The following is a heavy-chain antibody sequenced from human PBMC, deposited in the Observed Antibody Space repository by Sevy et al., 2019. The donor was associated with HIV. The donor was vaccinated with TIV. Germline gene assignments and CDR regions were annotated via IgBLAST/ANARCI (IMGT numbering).Heavy chain of an antibody. CDR1: GFTFSKAW. D-gene: IGHD3-3*01. V-gene: IGHV3-15*01. J-gene: IGHJ4*02. CDR2: IKSNTDGGTT. Sequence: GGSLRLSCAAYGFTFSKAWMSWVRQAPGKGLEWVGRIKSNTDGGTTDYAEPVKGRFTISRDDSKNTLYLQVNSLKTDDTAVYYCTTKKDFWSGYFYFDYWGQGTLVTVSS. CDR3: TTKKDFWSGYFYFDY.